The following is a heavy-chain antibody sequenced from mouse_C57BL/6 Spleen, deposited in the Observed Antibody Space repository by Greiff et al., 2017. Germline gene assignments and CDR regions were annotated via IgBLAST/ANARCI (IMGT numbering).Heavy chain of an antibody. J-gene: IGHJ2*01. Sequence: QVQLQQSGAELVRPGASVTLSCKASGYTFTDYEMHWVKQTPVHGLEWIGAIDSETGGTAYNQKFKGKAILTADKSSSTAYMELRSLTSEDSAVYYWTRSTVVDPLFDCWGQGTTLTVSS. CDR2: IDSETGGT. CDR1: GYTFTDYE. CDR3: TRSTVVDPLFDC. V-gene: IGHV1-15*01. D-gene: IGHD1-1*01.